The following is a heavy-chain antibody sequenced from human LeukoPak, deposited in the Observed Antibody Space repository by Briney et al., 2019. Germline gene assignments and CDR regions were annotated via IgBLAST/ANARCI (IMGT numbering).Heavy chain of an antibody. J-gene: IGHJ3*02. CDR3: ATETFYYDSSGYGDAFDI. Sequence: GESLKISCKGSGYSFTTYWIGWVRQMPGKGLGWMGIIYPGDSDTRYSPSFQGQVTISADKSISTAYLQWSSLKASDTAMYYCATETFYYDSSGYGDAFDIWGQGTMVTVSS. CDR1: GYSFTTYW. D-gene: IGHD3-22*01. CDR2: IYPGDSDT. V-gene: IGHV5-51*01.